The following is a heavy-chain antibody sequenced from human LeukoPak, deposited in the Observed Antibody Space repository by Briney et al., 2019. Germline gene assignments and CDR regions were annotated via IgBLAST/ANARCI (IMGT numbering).Heavy chain of an antibody. D-gene: IGHD6-19*01. Sequence: GGSLRRSCAASGFTFSSSAMSWVRQAPGKGLEWVSAISNNGGYTFYADSVQGRFTISRDDSKNTLYLQMNSLRAEDTAVYYCAKPSQGSSGWSSPSEFDYWGQGTLVTVSS. J-gene: IGHJ4*02. CDR1: GFTFSSSA. V-gene: IGHV3-23*01. CDR3: AKPSQGSSGWSSPSEFDY. CDR2: ISNNGGYT.